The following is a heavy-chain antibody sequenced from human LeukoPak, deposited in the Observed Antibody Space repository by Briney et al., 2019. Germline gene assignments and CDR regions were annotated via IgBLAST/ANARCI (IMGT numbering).Heavy chain of an antibody. CDR3: ARGGGAAQPFDY. CDR1: GYSISSGYY. CDR2: IYHSGST. J-gene: IGHJ4*02. V-gene: IGHV4-38-2*02. D-gene: IGHD4-23*01. Sequence: SETLSLTCTVSGYSISSGYYWGWIRQPPGKGLEWIGSIYHSGSTNYNPSLKSRVTISVDTSKNQFSLKLSSVTAADTAVYYCARGGGAAQPFDYWGQGTLVTVSS.